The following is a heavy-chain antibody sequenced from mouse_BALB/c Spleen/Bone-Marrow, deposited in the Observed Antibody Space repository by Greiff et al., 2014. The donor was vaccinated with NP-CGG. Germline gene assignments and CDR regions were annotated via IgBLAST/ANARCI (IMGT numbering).Heavy chain of an antibody. Sequence: VQGVESGPGLVAPTQSLSITCTVSGFSLTTYGVHWVRQPPGKGLERLGVLWADGSTNYNSALMSRLSISKDNSKSQVFLKMNSLQTDDTAMYYCARITTATGAMDYWGQGTSVTVSS. D-gene: IGHD1-2*01. V-gene: IGHV2-9*02. J-gene: IGHJ4*01. CDR3: ARITTATGAMDY. CDR1: GFSLTTYG. CDR2: LWADGST.